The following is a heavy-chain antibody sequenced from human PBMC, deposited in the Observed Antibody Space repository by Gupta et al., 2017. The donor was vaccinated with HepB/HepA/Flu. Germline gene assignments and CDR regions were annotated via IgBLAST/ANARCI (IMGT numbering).Heavy chain of an antibody. V-gene: IGHV4-31*03. D-gene: IGHD5-12*01. Sequence: QVQLQESGPGLVTPSQTLSLTCTVSGDSLSGSGFYWSWIRQHPGKGLEWIGYIFYTGKTYYNPSLESRVTISVDTSKNQFSLKLSSVTAADTAVYYCARDVDPNFYCMDVWGKGTTVTVSS. J-gene: IGHJ6*03. CDR2: IFYTGKT. CDR1: GDSLSGSGFY. CDR3: ARDVDPNFYCMDV.